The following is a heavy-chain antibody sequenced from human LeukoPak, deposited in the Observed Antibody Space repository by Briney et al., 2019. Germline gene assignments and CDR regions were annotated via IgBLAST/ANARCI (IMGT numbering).Heavy chain of an antibody. D-gene: IGHD3-10*01. J-gene: IGHJ1*01. CDR1: GDTFTSYG. CDR2: IRAYNGNT. CDR3: ARDELWFGELSEYFQH. Sequence: ASVRVSCKASGDTFTSYGISWVRQAPGQGGGGMGWIRAYNGNTNYAQQLQGRVTMTTDTSTRTAHMELRSLRSDDTAVHYCARDELWFGELSEYFQHWGEGTLATVPS. V-gene: IGHV1-18*01.